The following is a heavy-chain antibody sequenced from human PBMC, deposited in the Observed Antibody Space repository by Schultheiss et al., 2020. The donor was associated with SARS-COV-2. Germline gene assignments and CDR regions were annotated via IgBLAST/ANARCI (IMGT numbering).Heavy chain of an antibody. CDR3: ARGRGYIVVDAPEGDAFDI. CDR2: IYYSGST. CDR1: GGSISTYY. V-gene: IGHV4-59*12. J-gene: IGHJ3*02. D-gene: IGHD2-2*01. Sequence: SETLSLTCTVSGGSISTYYWSWIRQPPGKGLEWIGHIYYSGSTNYNPSLKSRVTISVDTSKNQFSLKLSSVTAADTAVYYCARGRGYIVVDAPEGDAFDIWGQGTMVTVSS.